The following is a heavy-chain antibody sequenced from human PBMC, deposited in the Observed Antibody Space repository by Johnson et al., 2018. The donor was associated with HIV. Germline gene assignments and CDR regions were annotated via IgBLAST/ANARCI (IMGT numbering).Heavy chain of an antibody. J-gene: IGHJ3*02. CDR3: AQGGGYGEDDVFDI. V-gene: IGHV3-20*04. D-gene: IGHD3-22*01. Sequence: VQLVESGGGVVQPGRSLRLSCAASGFTFSSYDMHWVRQAPGKGLEWVSGINWNGDNTGYADSVKGRFTISRDNSKNSLYLQMNSLRPEDTALYYCAQGGGYGEDDVFDIWGQGTMVTVSS. CDR1: GFTFSSYD. CDR2: INWNGDNT.